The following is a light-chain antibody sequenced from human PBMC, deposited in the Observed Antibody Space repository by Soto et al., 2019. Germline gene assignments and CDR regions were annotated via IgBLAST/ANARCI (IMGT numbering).Light chain of an antibody. CDR1: QTIITY. Sequence: DIQMTLSPSSLSASVGDRVSITCRASQTIITYLNWYQQKPGKAPKLLISAASNLQSGVPSRFSGSGSETEFTLTISSVQPEDFATYYCQQSYSTPRTFGQGTKLEIK. CDR2: AAS. CDR3: QQSYSTPRT. V-gene: IGKV1-39*01. J-gene: IGKJ2*01.